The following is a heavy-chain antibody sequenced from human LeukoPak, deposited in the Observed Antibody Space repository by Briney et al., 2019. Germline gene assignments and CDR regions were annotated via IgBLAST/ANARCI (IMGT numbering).Heavy chain of an antibody. V-gene: IGHV4-4*07. CDR2: IYTSGST. CDR1: GGSISSYY. Sequence: PSETLSLTCTVSGGSISSYYWSWIRQPAGKGLEWIGRIYTSGSTNYNPSLKSRVTMSVDTSKNQFSLKLSSVTAADTAVYYCARFGRAGYSYGYPIYGMDVWGQGTTVTVSS. D-gene: IGHD5-18*01. CDR3: ARFGRAGYSYGYPIYGMDV. J-gene: IGHJ6*02.